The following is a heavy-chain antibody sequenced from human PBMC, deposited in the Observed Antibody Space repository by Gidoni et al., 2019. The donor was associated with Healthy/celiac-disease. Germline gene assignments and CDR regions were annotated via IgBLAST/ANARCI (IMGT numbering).Heavy chain of an antibody. CDR3: ARDGDCSSTSCYSWFDP. CDR2: IYYSGST. V-gene: IGHV4-39*07. Sequence: QLQLQESGPGLVKPSETLSLTCTVSGGSISSSSYYWGWIRQPPGKGLEWIGSIYYSGSTYYNPSLKSRVTISVDTSKNQFSLKLSSVTAADTAVYYCARDGDCSSTSCYSWFDPWGQGTLVTVSS. D-gene: IGHD2-2*02. J-gene: IGHJ5*02. CDR1: GGSISSSSYY.